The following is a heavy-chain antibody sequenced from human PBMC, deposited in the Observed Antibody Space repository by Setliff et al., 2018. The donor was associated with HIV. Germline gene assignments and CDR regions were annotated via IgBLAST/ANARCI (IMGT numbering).Heavy chain of an antibody. J-gene: IGHJ4*02. CDR3: VRDDTPHQFDSSAYYRAY. CDR2: ISSGSKYL. CDR1: GFTFSSYN. V-gene: IGHV3-21*01. Sequence: GGSLRLSCAASGFTFSSYNMIWVRQAPGKGLEWVASISSGSKYLYYADSVKGRFTISRDNAKSSMYLQMKSLRAEDTAVYHCVRDDTPHQFDSSAYYRAYWGQGTQVTVS. D-gene: IGHD3-16*01.